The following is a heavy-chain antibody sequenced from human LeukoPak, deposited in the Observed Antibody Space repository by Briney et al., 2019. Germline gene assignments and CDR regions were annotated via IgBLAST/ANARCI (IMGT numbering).Heavy chain of an antibody. Sequence: GASVKVSCKASGYTFTSYYMHWVRQAPGQGLEWMGIINPSGGSTSYAQKFQGRVTMTRDMSTSTVYMELSSLRSEDTAVYYCARDLTYDFWSGYSIRGYMDVRGKGTTVTVSS. D-gene: IGHD3-3*01. J-gene: IGHJ6*03. CDR1: GYTFTSYY. V-gene: IGHV1-46*01. CDR2: INPSGGST. CDR3: ARDLTYDFWSGYSIRGYMDV.